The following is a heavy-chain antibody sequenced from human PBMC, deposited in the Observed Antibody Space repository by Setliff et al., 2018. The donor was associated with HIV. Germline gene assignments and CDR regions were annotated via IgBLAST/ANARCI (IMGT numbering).Heavy chain of an antibody. D-gene: IGHD2-2*01. J-gene: IGHJ5*02. CDR2: IIYHGTT. CDR1: GYSIGSGYY. Sequence: NPSETLSLTCTVSGYSIGSGYYWGWSRQTPERGLEWIGSIIYHGTTYINPSLKGRVSMSLDTSKNQFSLTLTSVTAADTAVYYCARDFCSSTTCTNWFHPWGQGTLVTVSS. V-gene: IGHV4-38-2*02. CDR3: ARDFCSSTTCTNWFHP.